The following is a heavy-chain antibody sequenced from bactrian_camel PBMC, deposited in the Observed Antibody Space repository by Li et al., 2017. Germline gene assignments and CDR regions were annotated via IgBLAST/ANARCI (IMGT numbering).Heavy chain of an antibody. D-gene: IGHD7*01. J-gene: IGHJ6*01. V-gene: IGHV3S53*01. CDR2: ITRGGLT. CDR3: TADTSGTASFGY. CDR1: GYTSTSTC. Sequence: HVQLVESGGGSVQAGGALRLSCAGSGYTSTSTCMGWFRQALGKEREAVARITRGGLTTYADSVKGRFTISQDNAKNTLYLQMNSLQSEDTAVYYCTADTSGTASFGYWGQGTQVTVS.